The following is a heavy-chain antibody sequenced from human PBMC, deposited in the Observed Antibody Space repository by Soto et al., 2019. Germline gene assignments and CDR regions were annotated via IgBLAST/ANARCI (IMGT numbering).Heavy chain of an antibody. V-gene: IGHV4-61*05. Sequence: PSETLSLTCTVSGGSISSFSSYSWGWIRQPPGRGLELIGSYYYSGGTHLNPSLESRVTIAVDTSKNQFSLRLSSVTAADTAVYYCARAYYYDSSGYYPGAIDISGQGTMVTVS. J-gene: IGHJ3*02. CDR1: GGSISSFSSYS. CDR3: ARAYYYDSSGYYPGAIDI. D-gene: IGHD3-22*01. CDR2: YYYSGGT.